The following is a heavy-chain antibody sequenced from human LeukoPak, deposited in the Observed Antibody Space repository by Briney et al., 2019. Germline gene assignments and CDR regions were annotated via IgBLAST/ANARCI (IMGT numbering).Heavy chain of an antibody. J-gene: IGHJ3*02. D-gene: IGHD6-19*01. V-gene: IGHV3-23*01. CDR1: GFTFSSYA. Sequence: PGGSLRLSCAASGFTFSSYAMSWVRQAPGKGLEWVSAISGSGGSTYYADSVKGWFTISKDNSKNTLYLQMNSLRSEDTAVYYCAGWDAFDIWGQGTMVTVSS. CDR2: ISGSGGST. CDR3: AGWDAFDI.